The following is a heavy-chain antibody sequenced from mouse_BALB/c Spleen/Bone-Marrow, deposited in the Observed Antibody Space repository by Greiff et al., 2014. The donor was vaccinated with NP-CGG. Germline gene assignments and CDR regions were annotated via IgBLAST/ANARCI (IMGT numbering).Heavy chain of an antibody. CDR1: GFTFSGFG. V-gene: IGHV5-6*02. Sequence: EVMLVESGGDLVKPGGSLELSCAASGFTFSGFGMSWVRQSPDKRLEWVATIGVGGTYTYYPDSVKGRFTISRDNAKNTLYLRMSSLKSEDTAMYYCARPFTTVVATVFAYWGQGTLVTVSA. J-gene: IGHJ3*01. D-gene: IGHD1-1*01. CDR2: IGVGGTYT. CDR3: ARPFTTVVATVFAY.